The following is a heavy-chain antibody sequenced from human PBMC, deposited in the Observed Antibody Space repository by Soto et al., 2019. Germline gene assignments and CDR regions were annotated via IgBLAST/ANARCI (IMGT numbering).Heavy chain of an antibody. CDR1: GGSFSSGCYY. D-gene: IGHD6-19*01. CDR3: AREVEGIAVAGTGYYYYGMDV. CDR2: IYYSGST. V-gene: IGHV4-31*03. Sequence: SETLSLTCTVSGGSFSSGCYYWSWIRQPPGKGLEWIGYIYYSGSTYYTPSLKSRVTISVDTSKNQFSLKLSSVAAADTAVYYCAREVEGIAVAGTGYYYYGMDVWGRGTPVTVSS. J-gene: IGHJ6*02.